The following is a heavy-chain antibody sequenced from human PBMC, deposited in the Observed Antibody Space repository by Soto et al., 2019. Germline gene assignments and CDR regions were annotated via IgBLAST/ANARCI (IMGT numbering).Heavy chain of an antibody. D-gene: IGHD6-19*01. V-gene: IGHV1-69*13. CDR3: AGEVSGWTRIRENAFDI. CDR2: ITPIFGTP. Sequence: SVKVSCKASGGTFSSYAISWVRQAPGQGLEWMGGITPIFGTPNYSQKFQGRVTITADESTSTAYMELSSLRPEDTAVFYCAGEVSGWTRIRENAFDIWGQGTMVTVSS. CDR1: GGTFSSYA. J-gene: IGHJ3*02.